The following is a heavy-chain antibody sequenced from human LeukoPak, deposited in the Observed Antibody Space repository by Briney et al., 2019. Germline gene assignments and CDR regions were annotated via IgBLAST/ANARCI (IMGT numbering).Heavy chain of an antibody. CDR1: GFTFSSYG. CDR2: IWYDGSNK. J-gene: IGHJ3*02. CDR3: ARGLSKDAFDT. V-gene: IGHV3-33*01. Sequence: PGGSLRLSCAASGFTFSSYGMHWVRQAPGKGLEWVAVIWYDGSNKYYADSVKGRFTISRDNSKDTLYLQMNSLRAEDTAVYYCARGLSKDAFDTWGQGTMVTVSS. D-gene: IGHD4-11*01.